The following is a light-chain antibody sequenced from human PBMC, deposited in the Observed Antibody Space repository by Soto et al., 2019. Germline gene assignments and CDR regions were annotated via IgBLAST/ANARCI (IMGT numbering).Light chain of an antibody. CDR2: DDN. CDR3: ATWDSSLSVAL. CDR1: SSNIGNNH. Sequence: QSVLTQPPSASGTPGQRVTISCSGSSSNIGNNHVSWYQHLPGAAPKLLIYDDNKRPSGIPDRFSGSKSGTSATLGITGLQTGDEADYYCATWDSSLSVALFGGGTKVTV. V-gene: IGLV1-51*01. J-gene: IGLJ2*01.